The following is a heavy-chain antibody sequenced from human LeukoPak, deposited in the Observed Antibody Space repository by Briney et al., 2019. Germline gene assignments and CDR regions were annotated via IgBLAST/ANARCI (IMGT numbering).Heavy chain of an antibody. CDR2: ISSSSSYI. CDR1: GFTFSSYS. V-gene: IGHV3-21*04. Sequence: GGSLRLSCAASGFTFSSYSMNWVRQAPGKGLEWVSSISSSSSYIYYADSVKGRFTISRDNAKNSLYLQMSSLRAEDTAVYYCARTAYYYDSSGYDDAFDIWGQGTMVTVSS. D-gene: IGHD3-22*01. J-gene: IGHJ3*02. CDR3: ARTAYYYDSSGYDDAFDI.